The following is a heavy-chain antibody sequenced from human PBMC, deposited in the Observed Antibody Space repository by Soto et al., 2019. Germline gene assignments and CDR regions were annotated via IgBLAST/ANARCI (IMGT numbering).Heavy chain of an antibody. V-gene: IGHV4-59*01. CDR3: ARGMGGSNWFDP. J-gene: IGHJ5*02. D-gene: IGHD5-12*01. Sequence: TLEILSLTCTVSGGSISSYYLSWIRQPPGKGLEWIGYIYYSGSTNYNPSLKSRVTISVDTSKNQFSLKLSSVTAADTAVYYCARGMGGSNWFDPWGQGTLVTVSS. CDR1: GGSISSYY. CDR2: IYYSGST.